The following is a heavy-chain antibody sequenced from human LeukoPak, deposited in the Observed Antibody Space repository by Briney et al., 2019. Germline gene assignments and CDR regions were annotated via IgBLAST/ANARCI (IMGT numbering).Heavy chain of an antibody. CDR1: GGSISSYY. D-gene: IGHD3-22*01. CDR3: ARGADSSGYYSIFYFDY. CDR2: IYYSGST. V-gene: IGHV4-59*01. J-gene: IGHJ4*02. Sequence: SETLSLTCTVSGGSISSYYWNWIRQPPGKGLEWMGYIYYSGSTNYNPSLKSRVSISVDTSKNQFSLKLSSVTAADTAVYYCARGADSSGYYSIFYFDYWGQGTLVTVSS.